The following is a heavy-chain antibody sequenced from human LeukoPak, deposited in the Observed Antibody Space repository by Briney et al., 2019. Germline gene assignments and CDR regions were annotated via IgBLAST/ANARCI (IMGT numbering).Heavy chain of an antibody. V-gene: IGHV1-3*01. Sequence: ASVKVSCKASGYTFTSYAMHWVRQAPGQRLEWMGWINAGNGNTKYSQKFQGRVTITRDTSASTAYMELSSLRSEDTAVYYCARGGPSPYSGYEIDAFDIWGQGTMVTVSS. CDR2: INAGNGNT. CDR1: GYTFTSYA. CDR3: ARGGPSPYSGYEIDAFDI. D-gene: IGHD5-12*01. J-gene: IGHJ3*02.